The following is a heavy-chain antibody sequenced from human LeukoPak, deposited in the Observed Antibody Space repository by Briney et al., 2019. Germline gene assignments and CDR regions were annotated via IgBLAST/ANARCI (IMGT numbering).Heavy chain of an antibody. Sequence: SVKVSCKASGGTFSSYAISWVRQAPGQGLEWMGGIIPIFGTPNYAQKFQGRVTITADESTSTAYMELSSLRSEDTAVYYCARPQTFDCSSTSCGSFDYWGQGTLVTVSS. V-gene: IGHV1-69*13. CDR3: ARPQTFDCSSTSCGSFDY. D-gene: IGHD2-2*01. CDR2: IIPIFGTP. J-gene: IGHJ4*02. CDR1: GGTFSSYA.